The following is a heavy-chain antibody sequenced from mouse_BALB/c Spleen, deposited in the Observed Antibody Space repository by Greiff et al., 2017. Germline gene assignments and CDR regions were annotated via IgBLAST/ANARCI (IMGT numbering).Heavy chain of an antibody. CDR3: AREHSSGHYYAMDY. J-gene: IGHJ4*01. CDR2: INPYNDGT. Sequence: EVKLVESGPELVKPGASVKMSCKASGYTFTSYVMHWVKQKPGQGLEWIGYINPYNDGTKYNEKFKGKATLTSDKSSSTAYMELSSLTSEDSAVYCCAREHSSGHYYAMDYWGQGTSVTVSS. V-gene: IGHV1-14*01. D-gene: IGHD3-1*01. CDR1: GYTFTSYV.